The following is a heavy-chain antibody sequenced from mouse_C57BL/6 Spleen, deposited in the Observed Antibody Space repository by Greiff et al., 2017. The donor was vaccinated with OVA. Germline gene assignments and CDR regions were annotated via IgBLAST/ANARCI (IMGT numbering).Heavy chain of an antibody. CDR1: GFTFTDYY. J-gene: IGHJ2*01. Sequence: EVKLVESGGGLVQPGGSLSLSCAASGFTFTDYYMSWVRQPPGKALEWLGFIRNKANGYTTEYSASVKGRFTISRDNSQSILYLQMNALRAEASATYYCARYEISYYFDYWGQGTTLTVSS. CDR3: ARYEISYYFDY. CDR2: IRNKANGYTT. V-gene: IGHV7-3*01.